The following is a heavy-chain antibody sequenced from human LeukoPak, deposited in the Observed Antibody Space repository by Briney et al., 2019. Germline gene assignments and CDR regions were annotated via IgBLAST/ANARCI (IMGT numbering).Heavy chain of an antibody. CDR1: GFTFSDHY. CDR3: TRARITMVRGVIQNAAFGY. Sequence: PGGSLRLSCAASGFTFSDHYMDGVRQAPGKGREGVGRTKKKVNSYTTEYAASVKGRFTISRDDSKSITYLQMNSLKTEDTAVYYCTRARITMVRGVIQNAAFGYWGQGTRVTVSS. CDR2: TKKKVNSYTT. V-gene: IGHV3-72*01. D-gene: IGHD3-10*01. J-gene: IGHJ4*02.